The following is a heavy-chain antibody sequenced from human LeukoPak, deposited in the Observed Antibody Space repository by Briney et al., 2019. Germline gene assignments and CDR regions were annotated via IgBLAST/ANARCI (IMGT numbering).Heavy chain of an antibody. J-gene: IGHJ4*02. CDR1: GFSFSNAW. V-gene: IGHV3-15*01. Sequence: GGSLRLSCAASGFSFSNAWMSWFRLAPGKGLAWVGRVKSKTDGGAIEYAAPVKGRFTVSRDDSKNTLYLQMNSLKTEDTAVYYCSTGTTYYYERTGYVLWCQGTLVTVSS. CDR3: STGTTYYYERTGYVL. CDR2: VKSKTDGGAI. D-gene: IGHD3-22*01.